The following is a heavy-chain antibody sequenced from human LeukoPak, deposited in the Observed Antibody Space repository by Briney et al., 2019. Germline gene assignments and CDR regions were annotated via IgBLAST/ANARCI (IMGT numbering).Heavy chain of an antibody. J-gene: IGHJ4*02. CDR2: AKSKDSGGII. V-gene: IGHV3-15*01. Sequence: GGSLRLSCAASGFTFNNAWMSWVRQAPGKGLEWVGRAKSKDSGGIIDYAAPVKDRFTISRDDSETTLYLQMHGLKTEDTAVYFCAADSPVSMAHSFDYWGQGILVIVSS. D-gene: IGHD2-21*01. CDR1: GFTFNNAW. CDR3: AADSPVSMAHSFDY.